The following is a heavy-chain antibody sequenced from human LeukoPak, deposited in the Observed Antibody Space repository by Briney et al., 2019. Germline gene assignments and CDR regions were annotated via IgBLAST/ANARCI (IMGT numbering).Heavy chain of an antibody. V-gene: IGHV3-21*01. Sequence: PGGSLRLSCAASGFTFSSYSMNWVRQAPGKGLEWVSSISSSSSYIYYADSVKGRFTISRDNAKNSLYLQMNSLRAEDTAVYYCARGGDYYYDSSGYWGQGTLVTVSS. J-gene: IGHJ4*02. CDR2: ISSSSSYI. CDR3: ARGGDYYYDSSGY. D-gene: IGHD3-22*01. CDR1: GFTFSSYS.